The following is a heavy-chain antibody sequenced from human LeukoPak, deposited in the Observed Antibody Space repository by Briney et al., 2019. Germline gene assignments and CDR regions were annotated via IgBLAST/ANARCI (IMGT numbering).Heavy chain of an antibody. CDR2: ISSSSSYV. J-gene: IGHJ4*02. CDR1: GFTFSSYS. V-gene: IGHV3-21*01. CDR3: ARVWSPPYTSSWPYYFDY. Sequence: TGGSLRLSCAASGFTFSSYSMNWVRQVPGKGLEWVSSISSSSSYVYYVDSVKGRFTISRDNAKNSLYLQMNSLRAEDTAVYYCARVWSPPYTSSWPYYFDYWGQGTLVTVSS. D-gene: IGHD6-13*01.